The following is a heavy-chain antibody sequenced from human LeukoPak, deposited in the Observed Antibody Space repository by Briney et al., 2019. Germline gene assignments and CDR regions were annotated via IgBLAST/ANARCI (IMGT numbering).Heavy chain of an antibody. CDR1: GYRFTSYW. CDR2: IYPGDSDT. D-gene: IGHD6-19*01. J-gene: IGHJ3*02. CDR3: ARVFLQSSYSSGWALDAFDI. V-gene: IGHV5-51*01. Sequence: GESLKISCKGSGYRFTSYWIGWVRQMPGKGLEWMGIIYPGDSDTRYSPSFQGQVTISADKSISTAYLQWSSLKASDTAMYYCARVFLQSSYSSGWALDAFDIWGQGTMVTVSS.